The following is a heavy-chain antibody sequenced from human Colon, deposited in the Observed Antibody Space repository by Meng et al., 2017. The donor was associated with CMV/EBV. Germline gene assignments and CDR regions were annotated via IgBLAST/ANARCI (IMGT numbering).Heavy chain of an antibody. Sequence: QVEVVRSGAEVKKPGASVKVSCKASGYTFTSYGISWVRQAPGQGLEWMGWISAYNGNTNHAQKLQGRVTMTTDTSTRTAYMELRSLRSDDTAVYYCARDYVWGSYIHRFDYWGQGTLVTVSS. D-gene: IGHD3-16*01. CDR2: ISAYNGNT. V-gene: IGHV1-18*01. CDR3: ARDYVWGSYIHRFDY. CDR1: GYTFTSYG. J-gene: IGHJ4*02.